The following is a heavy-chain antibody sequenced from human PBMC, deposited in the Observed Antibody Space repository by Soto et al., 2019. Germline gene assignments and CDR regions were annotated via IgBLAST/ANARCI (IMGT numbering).Heavy chain of an antibody. V-gene: IGHV1-8*01. Sequence: QVQLVQSGAEVKKPGASVKVSCKASGYTFTSYDINWVRQATGQGLEWTGWMNPNSANTGYAQKFQGRVTMTRNTSTSTADAELSSRRSEVTAVYYSARAGVRGMDVCDQGTKVTGSS. CDR1: GYTFTSYD. CDR3: ARAGVRGMDV. D-gene: IGHD3-10*01. CDR2: MNPNSANT. J-gene: IGHJ6*02.